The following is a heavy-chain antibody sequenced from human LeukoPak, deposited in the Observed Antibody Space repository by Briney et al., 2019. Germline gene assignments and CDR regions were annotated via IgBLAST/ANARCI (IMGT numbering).Heavy chain of an antibody. V-gene: IGHV4-39*07. Sequence: SETLSLTCTVSGDSISSSTYYWGWIRQPPGKGLEWIGSIFYSGNTYYNPSLKSRITISVHTSENQFSLKLRSVTAADTAVYYCAREAYNWNVGPFDYWGQGTLVTVSS. CDR2: IFYSGNT. CDR1: GDSISSSTYY. J-gene: IGHJ4*02. D-gene: IGHD1-20*01. CDR3: AREAYNWNVGPFDY.